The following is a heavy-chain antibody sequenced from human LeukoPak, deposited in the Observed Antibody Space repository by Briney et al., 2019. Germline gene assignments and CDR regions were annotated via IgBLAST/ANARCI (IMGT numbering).Heavy chain of an antibody. J-gene: IGHJ1*01. Sequence: GGSLRLSCVASGFTFSDYHMDWVRQAPGKGLELVSYITSRSSTIYYADSVKGRFTISRDNSKKSVYLQMNSLRAEDTAVYYCARGGYQFEHWGQGTLVTVSS. V-gene: IGHV3-48*04. CDR3: ARGGYQFEH. CDR1: GFTFSDYH. CDR2: ITSRSSTI. D-gene: IGHD3-16*02.